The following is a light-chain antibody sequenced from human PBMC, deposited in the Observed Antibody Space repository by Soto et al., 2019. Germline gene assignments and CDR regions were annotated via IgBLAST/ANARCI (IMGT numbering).Light chain of an antibody. CDR1: QSISSW. CDR3: QQYNSYSGLP. V-gene: IGKV1-5*01. CDR2: DAS. Sequence: DIQMTQSPSTLSASVGDRVTITCRASQSISSWLAWYKQKPGKAPKLLIYDASSLESGVPSRFSGSGSGTEFTLTISSLQPDDFATYYCQQYNSYSGLPFGGETKVEIK. J-gene: IGKJ4*01.